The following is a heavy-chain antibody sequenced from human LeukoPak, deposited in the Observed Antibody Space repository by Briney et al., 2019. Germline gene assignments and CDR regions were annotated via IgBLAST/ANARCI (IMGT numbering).Heavy chain of an antibody. D-gene: IGHD3-10*01. J-gene: IGHJ3*02. Sequence: PSETLSLTCSFSGDSISTYFWSWIRQPPGKGLEWIGDIHDSGSANYNPSLQSRVTMSLDASKKQFSLRLSSVTAADTAVYYCARHGPGKGYGSHNYEYAFDIWGQGTMVTVSS. V-gene: IGHV4-59*08. CDR1: GDSISTYF. CDR3: ARHGPGKGYGSHNYEYAFDI. CDR2: IHDSGSA.